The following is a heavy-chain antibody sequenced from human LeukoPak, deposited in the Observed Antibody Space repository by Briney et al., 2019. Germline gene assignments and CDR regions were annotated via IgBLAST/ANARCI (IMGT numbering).Heavy chain of an antibody. J-gene: IGHJ4*02. CDR3: ARAWSGSSWPSDY. Sequence: GGSLRLSCAASGFTFSSYRMSWVRQAPGKGLEWVSHISSSGSTIHYVDSVKGRFTISRDNAKNSLYLQMNSLRAEDTAVYYRARAWSGSSWPSDYWGQGTLVTVSS. V-gene: IGHV3-48*01. CDR2: ISSSGSTI. CDR1: GFTFSSYR. D-gene: IGHD6-13*01.